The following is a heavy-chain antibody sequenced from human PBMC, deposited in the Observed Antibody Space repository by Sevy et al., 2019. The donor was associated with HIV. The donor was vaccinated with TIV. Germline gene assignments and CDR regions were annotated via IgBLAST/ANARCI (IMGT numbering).Heavy chain of an antibody. J-gene: IGHJ4*02. Sequence: ASVKVSCKVSGKNLNDLPMHWVRQAPGKGLEWMGRFDPEDGERIYALKFQGRVTMTEDTSRDTAYMELNSLRSEDTAIYYCATTREYYEDNSGYLDYWGQGILVTVSS. CDR1: GKNLNDLP. CDR2: FDPEDGER. CDR3: ATTREYYEDNSGYLDY. D-gene: IGHD3-16*01. V-gene: IGHV1-24*01.